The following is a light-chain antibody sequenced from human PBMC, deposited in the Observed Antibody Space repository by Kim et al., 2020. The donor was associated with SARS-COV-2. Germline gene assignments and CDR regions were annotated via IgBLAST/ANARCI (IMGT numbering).Light chain of an antibody. CDR3: QAWDSSIVV. Sequence: GYPGQTASITCSGDKLGDKYACWYQQKPGQSPVMVIYEDTKRPSGIPERFSGSNSGNTATLTISGTQATDEADYFCQAWDSSIVVFGGGTQLTVL. J-gene: IGLJ3*02. V-gene: IGLV3-1*01. CDR2: EDT. CDR1: KLGDKY.